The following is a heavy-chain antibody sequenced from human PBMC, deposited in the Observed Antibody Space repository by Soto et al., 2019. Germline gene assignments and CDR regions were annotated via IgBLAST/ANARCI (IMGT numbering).Heavy chain of an antibody. J-gene: IGHJ4*02. CDR3: ARDHYYYDSSGSDD. D-gene: IGHD3-22*01. Sequence: HPXGSLRLPSSASGFTFSSYCMHWVRQAPGKGLEWVAVIWYDGSNKYYADSVKGRFTISRDNSKNTLYLQMKSLRAEDTAVYYCARDHYYYDSSGSDDWGQGTLVTVSS. CDR1: GFTFSSYC. V-gene: IGHV3-33*01. CDR2: IWYDGSNK.